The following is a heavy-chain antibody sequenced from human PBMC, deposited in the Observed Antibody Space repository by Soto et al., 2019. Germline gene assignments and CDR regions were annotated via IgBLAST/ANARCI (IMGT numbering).Heavy chain of an antibody. CDR3: AKALPMYYYDSSGYSDYYYDMDV. Sequence: GGSLRLSCAASGFTLNSYAMNWVRQAPGRGLEWVSGISARGEKTYYADSVKGRFTISRDNSKNTVYLQMNSLRAKDTAVFYCAKALPMYYYDSSGYSDYYYDMDVWGQGTTVTVSS. J-gene: IGHJ6*02. CDR1: GFTLNSYA. D-gene: IGHD3-22*01. CDR2: ISARGEKT. V-gene: IGHV3-23*01.